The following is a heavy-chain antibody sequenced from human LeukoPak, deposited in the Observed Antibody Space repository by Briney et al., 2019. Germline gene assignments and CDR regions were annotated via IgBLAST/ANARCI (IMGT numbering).Heavy chain of an antibody. CDR3: ARAGDFWSGYSLPTSNWFDP. J-gene: IGHJ5*02. Sequence: ASVKVSCKASGYTFTSYYMHWVRQAPGQGLEWMGIINPSGGSTSYAQKFQGRVTMTRDTSTSTVYMELSSLRSEDTAVYYCARAGDFWSGYSLPTSNWFDPWGQGTLVTVSS. D-gene: IGHD3-3*01. V-gene: IGHV1-46*01. CDR2: INPSGGST. CDR1: GYTFTSYY.